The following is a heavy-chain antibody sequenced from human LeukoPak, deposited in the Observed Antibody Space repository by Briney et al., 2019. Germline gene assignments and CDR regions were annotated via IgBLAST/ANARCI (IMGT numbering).Heavy chain of an antibody. D-gene: IGHD3-10*01. CDR2: IYYSGST. J-gene: IGHJ3*02. CDR1: GGSISSYY. CDR3: ARGRGVLLWFGELKKDAFDI. V-gene: IGHV4-59*12. Sequence: SETLSLTCTVSGGSISSYYWSWIRQPPGKGLEWIGYIYYSGSTNYNPSLKSRVTISVDTSKNQFSLKPSSVTAADTAVYYCARGRGVLLWFGELKKDAFDIWGQGTMVTVSS.